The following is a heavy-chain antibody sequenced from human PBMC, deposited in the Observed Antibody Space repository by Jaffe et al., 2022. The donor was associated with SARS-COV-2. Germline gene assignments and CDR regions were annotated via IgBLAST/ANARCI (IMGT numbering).Heavy chain of an antibody. Sequence: EVQLVESGGGLVQPGGSLRLSCAASGFSFSSYWMSWVRQAPGKGLEWVANIKKDGSGKYYVDSVKGRFTISRDNAKNSLYLQMNSLRAEDTAVYYCARDYTEASWDYWGQGTLVTVSS. V-gene: IGHV3-7*01. CDR3: ARDYTEASWDY. CDR2: IKKDGSGK. J-gene: IGHJ4*02. CDR1: GFSFSSYW. D-gene: IGHD3-16*01.